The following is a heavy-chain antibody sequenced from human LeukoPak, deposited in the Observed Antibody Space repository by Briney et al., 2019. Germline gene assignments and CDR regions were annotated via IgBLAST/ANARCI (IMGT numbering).Heavy chain of an antibody. D-gene: IGHD1-26*01. CDR1: GYTFTSYD. Sequence: GASVKVSCKASGYTFTSYDISWVRQAPGQGLEWMGWINPNSGGTNYAQKFQGRVTMTRDTSISTAYMELSRLRSDDTAVYYCARADGGRKVGAPPNWGQGTLVTVSS. J-gene: IGHJ4*02. CDR3: ARADGGRKVGAPPN. V-gene: IGHV1-2*02. CDR2: INPNSGGT.